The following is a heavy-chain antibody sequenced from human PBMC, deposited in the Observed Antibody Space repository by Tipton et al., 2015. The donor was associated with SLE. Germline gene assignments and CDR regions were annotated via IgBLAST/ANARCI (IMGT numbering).Heavy chain of an antibody. CDR2: INREGRDD. V-gene: IGHV3-7*01. D-gene: IGHD1-26*01. CDR1: GFTFSSYW. CDR3: AREFLGVGGTFDY. Sequence: SLRLSCVGSGFTFSSYWMSWVRQAPGEGLEWVGQINREGRDDKYADSVRGRLTISRDNAENSLYLQMNSLRVEDTAVYYCAREFLGVGGTFDYWGQGVPVIVSS. J-gene: IGHJ4*02.